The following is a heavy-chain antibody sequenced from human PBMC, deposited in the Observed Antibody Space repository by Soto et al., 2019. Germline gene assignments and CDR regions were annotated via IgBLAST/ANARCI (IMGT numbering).Heavy chain of an antibody. CDR3: ARRRSGWFLIDP. J-gene: IGHJ5*02. CDR1: GFSLSNAKMG. CDR2: IFSNDEK. V-gene: IGHV2-26*01. Sequence: QVTLKESGPVLVKPTETLTLTCTVSGFSLSNAKMGVSWIRQPPGKALEWLAHIFSNDEKSYSTSLQSRLTISEDTSKSQVVLTMTNADPADTATYYCARRRSGWFLIDPWGQGTLVTVSS. D-gene: IGHD6-19*01.